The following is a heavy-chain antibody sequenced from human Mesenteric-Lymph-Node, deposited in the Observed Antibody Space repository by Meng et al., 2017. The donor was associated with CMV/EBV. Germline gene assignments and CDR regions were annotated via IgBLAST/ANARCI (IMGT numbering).Heavy chain of an antibody. Sequence: GESPKISCAASGFSFSDYGMHLVRQAPGKGLEWLTFIQFDGNKKYYVDSVKGRFTISRDNSKNTVSLQMNSLRAEDTAVYYCAKDWGRYCRGISCYRSYFDYWGQGTLVTVSS. J-gene: IGHJ4*02. D-gene: IGHD2-2*01. CDR1: GFSFSDYG. CDR3: AKDWGRYCRGISCYRSYFDY. CDR2: IQFDGNKK. V-gene: IGHV3-30*02.